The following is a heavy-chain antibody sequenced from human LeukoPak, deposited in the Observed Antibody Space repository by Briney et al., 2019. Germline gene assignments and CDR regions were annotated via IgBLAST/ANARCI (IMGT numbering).Heavy chain of an antibody. CDR1: GFTFSSYG. CDR2: ISYDGSNK. Sequence: PGGSLRFSCAASGFTFSSYGMHWVRQAPGKGLEWVAVISYDGSNKYYADSVKGRFTISRDNSKNTLYLQMNSLRAEDTAVYYCARGYSSSWLGYFDYWGQGTLVTVSS. V-gene: IGHV3-30*03. J-gene: IGHJ4*02. CDR3: ARGYSSSWLGYFDY. D-gene: IGHD6-13*01.